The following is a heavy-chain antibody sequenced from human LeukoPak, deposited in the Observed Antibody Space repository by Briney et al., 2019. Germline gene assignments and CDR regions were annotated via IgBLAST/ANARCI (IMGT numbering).Heavy chain of an antibody. J-gene: IGHJ3*02. V-gene: IGHV1-69*06. D-gene: IGHD6-13*01. CDR2: IIPIFGTA. Sequence: SVTVSRKASGGTFSSYAISWVRQAPGQGLEWMGGIIPIFGTANYAQKFQGRVTITADKSTSTAYMELSSLRSEDTAVYYCVRGQQGHAFDIWGQGTMVTVSS. CDR1: GGTFSSYA. CDR3: VRGQQGHAFDI.